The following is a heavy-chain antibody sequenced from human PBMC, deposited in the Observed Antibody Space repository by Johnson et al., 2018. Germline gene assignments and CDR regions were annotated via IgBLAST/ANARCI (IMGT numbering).Heavy chain of an antibody. J-gene: IGHJ1*01. CDR2: FKSKADGGTT. CDR1: GFSFSNAW. D-gene: IGHD3-9*01. Sequence: EVQLLESGGGLVKPGGSLRLSCSASGFSFSNAWMSWVRQAPGKGLEWLGRFKSKADGGTTDYAAPVKGRFTILRDDSKNMLYMQMNSLKTEDTAVYDCTTARYYGLLTGYSKGYFQHWGQGTLATVSS. V-gene: IGHV3-15*01. CDR3: TTARYYGLLTGYSKGYFQH.